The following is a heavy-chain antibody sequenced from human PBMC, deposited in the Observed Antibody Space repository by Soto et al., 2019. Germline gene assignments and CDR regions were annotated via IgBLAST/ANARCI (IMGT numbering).Heavy chain of an antibody. J-gene: IGHJ4*02. V-gene: IGHV3-74*01. Sequence: EVQLVASGGALVQPGGSLRLSCAASGFTFSNYWMHWLRQVPGKGLLWVSRINGDERSKNYADSVKGRFTISRDNAKNTLFLQMDSLRAEDTAVYYCARVLGPGSSFDYWCQGTLVTVSS. CDR1: GFTFSNYW. CDR2: INGDERSK. D-gene: IGHD2-15*01. CDR3: ARVLGPGSSFDY.